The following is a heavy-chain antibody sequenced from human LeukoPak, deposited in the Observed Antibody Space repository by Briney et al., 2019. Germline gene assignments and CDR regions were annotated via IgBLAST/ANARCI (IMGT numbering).Heavy chain of an antibody. CDR3: ARGNYDILTGPRRSDAFDI. CDR1: GGTFSSYA. Sequence: GASVKVSCKASGGTFSSYAISWVRQAPGQGLEWMGGIIPIFGTANYAQKFQGRVTITADESTSTAYMELSSLRSEDTAVYYCARGNYDILTGPRRSDAFDIWGQGTKVTVSS. CDR2: IIPIFGTA. J-gene: IGHJ3*02. V-gene: IGHV1-69*13. D-gene: IGHD3-9*01.